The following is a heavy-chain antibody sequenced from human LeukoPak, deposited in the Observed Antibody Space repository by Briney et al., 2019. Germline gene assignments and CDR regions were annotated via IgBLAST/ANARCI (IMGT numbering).Heavy chain of an antibody. CDR1: GFAFSVYE. V-gene: IGHV3-48*03. CDR2: ISSSGGTR. CDR3: ATLTVASSFDY. J-gene: IGHJ4*02. D-gene: IGHD6-19*01. Sequence: PGGSLRLSCAASGFAFSVYEMYWVRQAPGKGLEWVSYISSSGGTRYYADSVKGRFTIPRDNAKNSLYLQMNSLRAEDTAVYYCATLTVASSFDYWGQGTLVTVSS.